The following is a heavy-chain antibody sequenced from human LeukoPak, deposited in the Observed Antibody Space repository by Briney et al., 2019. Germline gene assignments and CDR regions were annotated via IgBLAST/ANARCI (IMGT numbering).Heavy chain of an antibody. CDR2: ISYDGSNK. CDR3: ARDPYYDSSGYYLLDY. J-gene: IGHJ4*02. Sequence: GGSLRLSCAASGFTFSSHAMHWVRQAPGKGLEWVAVISYDGSNKYYADSVKGRFTISRDNSKNTLYLQMNSLRAEDTAVYYCARDPYYDSSGYYLLDYWGQGTLVTVSS. D-gene: IGHD3-22*01. V-gene: IGHV3-30-3*01. CDR1: GFTFSSHA.